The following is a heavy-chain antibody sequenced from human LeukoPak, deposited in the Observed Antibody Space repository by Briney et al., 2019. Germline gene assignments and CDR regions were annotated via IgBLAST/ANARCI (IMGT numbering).Heavy chain of an antibody. Sequence: PSETLSLTCTVSGGSISSYYWSWIRQPAGKGLEWIGRIYTSGSTNYNPSLKSRVTMSVDTSKNQFSLKLSSVTAADTAVYYCARGRLLWFGELLPPDYWGQGTLVTVSS. CDR1: GGSISSYY. D-gene: IGHD3-10*01. J-gene: IGHJ4*02. V-gene: IGHV4-4*07. CDR2: IYTSGST. CDR3: ARGRLLWFGELLPPDY.